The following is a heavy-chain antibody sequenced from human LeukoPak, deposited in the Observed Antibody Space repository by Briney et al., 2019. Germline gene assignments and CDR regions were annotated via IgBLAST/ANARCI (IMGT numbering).Heavy chain of an antibody. CDR1: GYSISSGYY. J-gene: IGHJ5*02. CDR3: XXXXXXXVXXXXXPXXXXP. V-gene: IGHV4-38-2*02. CDR2: IYHSGST. Sequence: CTXSGYSISSGYYWGWIRQPPGKGLEWIGSIYHSGSTYYNPSLKSRVTISVDTSKNQFSMKLSSVTAADTAVYYCXXXXXXXVXXXXXPXXXXPWGQGXLXTVSS.